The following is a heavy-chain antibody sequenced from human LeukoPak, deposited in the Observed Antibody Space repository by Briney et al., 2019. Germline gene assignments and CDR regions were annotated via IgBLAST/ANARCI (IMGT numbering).Heavy chain of an antibody. CDR2: IKGIGPTT. J-gene: IGHJ6*03. V-gene: IGHV3-11*04. Sequence: GGSLRLSCAASGFTFSDYYMSWIRQAPGKGLEWVSTIKGIGPTTYYADSVKGRFTISRDNARNSLFLQMSSLRADDTAIYYGGRGGGWGYMDVWGKGTGVPVSS. D-gene: IGHD3-16*01. CDR1: GFTFSDYY. CDR3: GRGGGWGYMDV.